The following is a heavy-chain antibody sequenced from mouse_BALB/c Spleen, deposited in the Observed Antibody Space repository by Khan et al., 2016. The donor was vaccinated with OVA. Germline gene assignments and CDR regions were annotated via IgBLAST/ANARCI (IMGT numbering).Heavy chain of an antibody. J-gene: IGHJ4*01. CDR3: ARQPYYHYNIMDI. V-gene: IGHV2-6-1*01. D-gene: IGHD2-10*01. CDR2: LWCDGST. Sequence: QVQLKQSGPGLVAPSQSLSITCTISGFSLTNFGIHWARQPPGKGLEWLVVLWCDGSTTYNSALKSRLTISKDNSKSQVFLKMNSLQTDDTAVYFCARQPYYHYNIMDIWGQGTSVTVSS. CDR1: GFSLTNFG.